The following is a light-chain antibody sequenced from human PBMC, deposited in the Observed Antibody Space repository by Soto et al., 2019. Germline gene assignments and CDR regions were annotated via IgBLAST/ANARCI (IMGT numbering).Light chain of an antibody. CDR3: SSYTSSSTRV. Sequence: QSVLTQPASVSGSPGQSITISCTRTSSDVGAYDFVSWYQQHPDKAPKLMIYEVSNRPSGVSNRFSGSKSVNTATLTISGLQAEDEADYYCSSYTSSSTRVFGTGTKVTV. CDR2: EVS. CDR1: SSDVGAYDF. J-gene: IGLJ1*01. V-gene: IGLV2-14*03.